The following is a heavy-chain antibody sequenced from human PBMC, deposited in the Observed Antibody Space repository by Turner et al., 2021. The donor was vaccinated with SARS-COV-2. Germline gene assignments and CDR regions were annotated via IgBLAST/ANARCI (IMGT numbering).Heavy chain of an antibody. J-gene: IGHJ6*02. D-gene: IGHD3-10*01. CDR2: IKSKTDVGTT. V-gene: IGHV3-15*01. CDR1: GFTFSNAW. Sequence: GFTFSNAWMSWVRQAPGKGLEWVGRIKSKTDVGTTDYAAPVKGRFTISRDDSKNTLYLQMNSLKTEDTAVYYCTTAGGSGSYYNVRYYYYYGMDVWGQGTTVTVSS. CDR3: TTAGGSGSYYNVRYYYYYGMDV.